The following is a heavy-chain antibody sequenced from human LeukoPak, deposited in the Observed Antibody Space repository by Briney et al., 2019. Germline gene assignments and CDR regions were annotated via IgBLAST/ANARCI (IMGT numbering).Heavy chain of an antibody. D-gene: IGHD6-13*01. CDR3: ARVPRYSSSFFPFDY. J-gene: IGHJ4*02. V-gene: IGHV4-38-2*02. Sequence: PSETLSLTCTVSGYSISSGYYWGWIRQPPGKGLEWIGSIYYSGSTYYNPSLKSRVTISVDTSKNQFSLKLSSVTAADTAVYYCARVPRYSSSFFPFDYWGQGTLVTVSS. CDR1: GYSISSGYY. CDR2: IYYSGST.